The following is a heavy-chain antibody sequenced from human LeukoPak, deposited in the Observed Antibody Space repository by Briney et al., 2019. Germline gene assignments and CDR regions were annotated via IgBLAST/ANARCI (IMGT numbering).Heavy chain of an antibody. CDR3: ARGGWVAAYDY. CDR2: INPNSGGT. V-gene: IGHV1-2*02. Sequence: GASVKVSCKASGYIFTGYYMHWVRQAPGQGREWMGWINPNSGGTNYAKKFQGRVTMTRATSISTAYMELSRLRSDDTAVYYGARGGWVAAYDYWGQGTLVTVSS. D-gene: IGHD2-15*01. CDR1: GYIFTGYY. J-gene: IGHJ4*02.